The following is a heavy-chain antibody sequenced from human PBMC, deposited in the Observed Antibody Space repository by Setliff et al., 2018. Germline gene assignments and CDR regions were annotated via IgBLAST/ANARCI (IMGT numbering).Heavy chain of an antibody. D-gene: IGHD3-3*01. CDR2: IFYSGDT. V-gene: IGHV4-59*02. CDR3: VRMSGFLYMDV. J-gene: IGHJ6*03. Sequence: SETLSLTCTVSGASVRSHYWSWIRQPPGKGLEWIGFIFYSGDTKSNPSLKSRVTMSVDTSKNQFSLKLSSVTAADTAVYYCVRMSGFLYMDVWGKGTTVTVSS. CDR1: GASVRSHY.